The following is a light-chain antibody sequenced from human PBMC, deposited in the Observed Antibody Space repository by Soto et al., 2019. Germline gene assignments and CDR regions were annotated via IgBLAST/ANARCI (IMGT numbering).Light chain of an antibody. CDR1: SSDVGGYNY. J-gene: IGLJ1*01. CDR2: EVN. V-gene: IGLV2-8*01. CDR3: SSYAGSSNV. Sequence: QSALTQPPSASGSPGQSVAISCTGTSSDVGGYNYVSWYQQHPGKAPKHMNYEVNNRPSQVPHRFAGSKSGHPACLTLSGLQAEDEADYYCSSYAGSSNVFGTGTKVTVL.